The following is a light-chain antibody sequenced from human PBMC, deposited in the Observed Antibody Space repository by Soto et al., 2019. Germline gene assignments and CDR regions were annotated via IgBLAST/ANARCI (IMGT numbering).Light chain of an antibody. CDR3: SSYAGSNKYVV. CDR1: SSNLGKNL. CDR2: NND. Sequence: QSVLTQPPSASGTPGQRVTISCSGSSSNLGKNLVYWYQQLPGTAPKLLIYNNDQRPSGVPDRFSGSKSGNTASLTVSGLQAEDEADYYCSSYAGSNKYVVFGGGTKLTVL. V-gene: IGLV1-44*01. J-gene: IGLJ2*01.